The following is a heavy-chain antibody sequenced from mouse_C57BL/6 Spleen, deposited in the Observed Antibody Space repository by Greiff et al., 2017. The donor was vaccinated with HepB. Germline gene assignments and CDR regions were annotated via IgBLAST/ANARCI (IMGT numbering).Heavy chain of an antibody. V-gene: IGHV1-52*01. CDR1: GYTFTSYW. Sequence: VQLQQPGAELVRPGSSVKLSCKASGYTFTSYWMHWVKQRPIQGLEWIGNIDPSDSETHYNQKFKDKATLTVDKSSSTAYMQLSSLTSEDSAVDYCARGGYYGSKGFAYWGQGTLVTVSA. CDR3: ARGGYYGSKGFAY. CDR2: IDPSDSET. J-gene: IGHJ3*01. D-gene: IGHD1-1*01.